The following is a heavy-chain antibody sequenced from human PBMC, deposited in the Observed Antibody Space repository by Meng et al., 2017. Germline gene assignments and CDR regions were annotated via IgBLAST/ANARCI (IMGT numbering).Heavy chain of an antibody. Sequence: EEQLVESGGGLVQPGGSLRLSCAASGFTFSSYDMHWVRQATGKGLEWVSAIGTAGDTYYPGSVKGRFTISRENAKNSLYLQMNSLRAGDTAVYYCARAHGYGVHDYWGQGTLVTVSS. CDR3: ARAHGYGVHDY. V-gene: IGHV3-13*01. CDR2: IGTAGDT. J-gene: IGHJ4*02. CDR1: GFTFSSYD. D-gene: IGHD2-15*01.